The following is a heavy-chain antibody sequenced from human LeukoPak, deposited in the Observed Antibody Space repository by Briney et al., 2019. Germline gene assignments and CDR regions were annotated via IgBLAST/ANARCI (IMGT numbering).Heavy chain of an antibody. V-gene: IGHV4-4*07. J-gene: IGHJ5*02. CDR3: ARDLGRLGSMTTVTTDWFDP. D-gene: IGHD4-11*01. CDR2: IYTSGTT. Sequence: PSETLSLTCTVSGDSVRSYHWTWIRQPAGKGLEWIGRIYTSGTTNYNPSLKSRVTISVDTSKNQFSLKLSSVTAADTAVYYCARDLGRLGSMTTVTTDWFDPWGQGTLVTVSS. CDR1: GDSVRSYH.